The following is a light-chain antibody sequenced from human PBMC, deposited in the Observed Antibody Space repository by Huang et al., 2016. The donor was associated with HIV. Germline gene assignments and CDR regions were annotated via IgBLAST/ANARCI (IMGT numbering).Light chain of an antibody. J-gene: IGKJ4*01. Sequence: EIVLTLSPVTLSLSPGDRATLSCRASQSIGTYLAWYQQKSGQAPRLLIYDVSNSAAGVPARFSASGSETDFTLTIASLDPDDFAIYHCQQRSKWPLTFGGGTKVEMK. CDR3: QQRSKWPLT. CDR2: DVS. V-gene: IGKV3-11*01. CDR1: QSIGTY.